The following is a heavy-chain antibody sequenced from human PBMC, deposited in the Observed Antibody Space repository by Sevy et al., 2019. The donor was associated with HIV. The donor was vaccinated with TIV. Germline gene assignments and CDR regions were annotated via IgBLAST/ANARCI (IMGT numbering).Heavy chain of an antibody. CDR2: ISAYNGNT. J-gene: IGHJ4*02. CDR3: VRVVVAAAGSDYFDY. D-gene: IGHD6-13*01. CDR1: GYTFTSYG. Sequence: ASVKVSCKASGYTFTSYGISWVRQAPGQGLEWMGWISAYNGNTNYAQTLQGRVTMTTDTSTSTAYMELRSLRSDDTAVYYCVRVVVAAAGSDYFDYWGQGTLVTVSS. V-gene: IGHV1-18*01.